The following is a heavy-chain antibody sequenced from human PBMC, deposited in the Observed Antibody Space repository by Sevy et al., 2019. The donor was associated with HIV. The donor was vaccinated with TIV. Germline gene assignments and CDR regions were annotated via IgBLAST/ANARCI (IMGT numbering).Heavy chain of an antibody. V-gene: IGHV3-21*01. Sequence: GGSLRLSCAASGFTFSSYSMNWVRQAPGKGLEWVSAISGLSNYIYYAESLKGRFIISRDNAKNTLYLQMNSLRADDTAVYYCATGPPDGSYDYFDPWGQGTLVTVSS. CDR1: GFTFSSYS. D-gene: IGHD1-26*01. CDR2: ISGLSNYI. CDR3: ATGPPDGSYDYFDP. J-gene: IGHJ4*02.